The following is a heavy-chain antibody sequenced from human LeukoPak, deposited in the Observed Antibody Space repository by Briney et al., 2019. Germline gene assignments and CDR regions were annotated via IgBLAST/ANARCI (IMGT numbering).Heavy chain of an antibody. D-gene: IGHD5-24*01. Sequence: GRSLRLSCAVSEFTFSHFAMHWVRQAPGKGLEWVAVVSSHGNDGYYADSVRGRFTISRDNSKNTLYLQIDSLRAEDTAIYYCTRDAYNFNDFDYWGQGTLVTVSS. CDR2: VSSHGNDG. CDR1: EFTFSHFA. V-gene: IGHV3-30*01. CDR3: TRDAYNFNDFDY. J-gene: IGHJ4*02.